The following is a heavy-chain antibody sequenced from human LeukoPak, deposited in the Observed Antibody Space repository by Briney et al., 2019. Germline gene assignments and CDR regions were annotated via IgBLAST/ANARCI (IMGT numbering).Heavy chain of an antibody. CDR1: GYTFTSYD. CDR2: MNPNSGNT. V-gene: IGHV1-8*03. J-gene: IGHJ4*02. CDR3: ARVSDISVAAYFDY. Sequence: GASVKVSCKASGYTFTSYDINWVRQATGQGLEWMGWMNPNSGNTGYAQKFQGRVTITRNTSISTAYMELSSLRAEDTALYYCARVSDISVAAYFDYWGQGTLVTVSS. D-gene: IGHD6-19*01.